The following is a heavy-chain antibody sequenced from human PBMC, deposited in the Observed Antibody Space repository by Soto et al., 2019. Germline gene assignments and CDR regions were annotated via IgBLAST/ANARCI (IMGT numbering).Heavy chain of an antibody. D-gene: IGHD3-3*01. Sequence: ASVKVSCKASGYTFTSYGISWVRKAPGQGLEWMGWISAYNGNTNYAQKFQGRVTMTTDTSTSTAYMELRSLRSDDTAVYYCARTLNEWLLGPDWGQGTLVTVSS. CDR1: GYTFTSYG. V-gene: IGHV1-18*01. J-gene: IGHJ4*02. CDR2: ISAYNGNT. CDR3: ARTLNEWLLGPD.